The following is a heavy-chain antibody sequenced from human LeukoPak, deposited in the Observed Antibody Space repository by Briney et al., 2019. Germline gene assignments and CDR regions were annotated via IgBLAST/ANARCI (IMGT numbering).Heavy chain of an antibody. Sequence: SETLSLTCTVSGDSITTYCWTWIRQPPGKGLEWIGYIYNSGTTYNPSLKSRVTISADTSKNQFSLKVTSVTAADTAVYYCARLRQAFGDQHVGWFDPWGQGILVTVSS. CDR3: ARLRQAFGDQHVGWFDP. J-gene: IGHJ5*02. CDR1: GDSITTYC. V-gene: IGHV4-59*01. CDR2: IYNSGT. D-gene: IGHD4-17*01.